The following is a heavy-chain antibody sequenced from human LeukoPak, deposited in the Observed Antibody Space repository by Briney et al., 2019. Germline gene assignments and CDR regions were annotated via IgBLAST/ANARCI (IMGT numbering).Heavy chain of an antibody. V-gene: IGHV4-34*01. D-gene: IGHD3-22*01. J-gene: IGHJ4*02. CDR1: GGSFSGYY. CDR3: ARERDSSGYYYRGFGIDY. Sequence: SETLSLTCAVYGGSFSGYYWSWIRQPPGKGLXXIGEINHSGSTNYNPSLKSRVTISVDTSKNQFSLKLSSVTAADTAVYYCARERDSSGYYYRGFGIDYWGQGTLVTVSS. CDR2: INHSGST.